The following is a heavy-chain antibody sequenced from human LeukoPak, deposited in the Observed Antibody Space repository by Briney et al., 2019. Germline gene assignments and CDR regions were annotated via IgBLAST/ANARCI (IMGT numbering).Heavy chain of an antibody. J-gene: IGHJ5*02. CDR3: AKDGCRITSCHVLVDP. Sequence: GGSLRLSCSASGFTFSSYAMHWVRQAPGKGLEWVAVISYDGSNKYFADSVKGRFTISRDNSKNTLYLQMNGLRAEDTAVYYCAKDGCRITSCHVLVDPWGQGTLVIVSS. CDR1: GFTFSSYA. D-gene: IGHD2-2*01. CDR2: ISYDGSNK. V-gene: IGHV3-30*18.